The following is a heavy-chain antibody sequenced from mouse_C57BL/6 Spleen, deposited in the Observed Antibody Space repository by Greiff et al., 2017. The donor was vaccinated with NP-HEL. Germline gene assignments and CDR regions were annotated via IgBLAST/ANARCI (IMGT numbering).Heavy chain of an antibody. Sequence: QVHVKQSGAELAKPGASVKLSCKASGYTFTSYWMHWVKQRPGQGLEWIGYINPSSGYTKYNQKFKDKATLTADKSSSTAYMQLSSLTYEDSAVYYCARSPDGYYFDYWGQGTTLTVSS. CDR2: INPSSGYT. D-gene: IGHD2-3*01. V-gene: IGHV1-7*01. CDR1: GYTFTSYW. J-gene: IGHJ2*01. CDR3: ARSPDGYYFDY.